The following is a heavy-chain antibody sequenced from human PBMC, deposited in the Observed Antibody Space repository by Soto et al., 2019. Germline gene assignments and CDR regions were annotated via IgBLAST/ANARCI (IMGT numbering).Heavy chain of an antibody. CDR2: ISGSGGST. J-gene: IGHJ4*02. CDR1: GFTFSSYA. V-gene: IGHV3-23*01. CDR3: AKGSPTGYSYGPTCIDY. Sequence: GGSLRLSCAASGFTFSSYAMSWVRQAPGKGLEWVSAISGSGGSTYYADSVKGRFTISRDNSKNTLYLQMNSLRAEDTAVYYCAKGSPTGYSYGPTCIDYWGQGTLVTVSS. D-gene: IGHD5-18*01.